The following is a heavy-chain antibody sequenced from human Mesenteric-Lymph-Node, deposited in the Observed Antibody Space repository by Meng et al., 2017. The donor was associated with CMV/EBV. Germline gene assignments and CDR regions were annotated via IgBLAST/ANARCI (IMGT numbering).Heavy chain of an antibody. Sequence: SVKVSYKASGGTFSSYTISWVRQAPGQGLEWMGRIIPILGIANYAQKFQGRVTITADKSTSTAYMELSSLRSEDTAVYYCARDPHDYSNGDYWGQGTLVTVSS. V-gene: IGHV1-69*04. CDR1: GGTFSSYT. J-gene: IGHJ4*02. CDR3: ARDPHDYSNGDY. D-gene: IGHD4-11*01. CDR2: IIPILGIA.